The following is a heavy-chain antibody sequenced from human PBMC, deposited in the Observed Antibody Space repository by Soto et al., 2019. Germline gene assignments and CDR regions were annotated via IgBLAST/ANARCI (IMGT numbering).Heavy chain of an antibody. Sequence: ASVKVSCKASGYTFTGYYMHWVRQAPGQGLEWMGWINPNSGGTNYAQKFQGRVTMTRDTSISTAYMELSRLRSDDTAVYYCARGLDIVVVTAAGYGMDVWGQGNTVTVSS. J-gene: IGHJ6*02. CDR3: ARGLDIVVVTAAGYGMDV. D-gene: IGHD2-2*01. V-gene: IGHV1-2*02. CDR1: GYTFTGYY. CDR2: INPNSGGT.